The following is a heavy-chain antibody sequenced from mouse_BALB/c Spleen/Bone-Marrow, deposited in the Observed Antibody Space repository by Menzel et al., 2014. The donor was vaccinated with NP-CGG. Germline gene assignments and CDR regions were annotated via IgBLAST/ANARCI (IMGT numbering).Heavy chain of an antibody. CDR3: ARSPH. V-gene: IGHV1-9*01. Sequence: VKLQESGAELMKPGASVKISCKATGYTFNSYWIEWVKQRPGHGLEWIGEILPGSGITNYNEKFKVKATFNADTSSNTAYMQLSSLTSEDSAVYYCARSPHWGQGTLITVSA. J-gene: IGHJ3*01. CDR2: ILPGSGIT. CDR1: GYTFNSYW.